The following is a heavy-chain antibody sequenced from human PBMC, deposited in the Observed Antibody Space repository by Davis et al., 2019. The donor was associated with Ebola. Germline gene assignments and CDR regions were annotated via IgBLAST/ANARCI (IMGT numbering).Heavy chain of an antibody. CDR1: GYTFTSYY. J-gene: IGHJ6*02. Sequence: ASVKVSCKASGYTFTSYYMHWVRQAPGQGLEWMGWINPNSGDTNYAQKFQGGVTMTRDTSISTAYMELSRLRSDDTAVYYCARGYYDFWSGALNRYYYGMDVWGQGTTVTVSS. CDR3: ARGYYDFWSGALNRYYYGMDV. V-gene: IGHV1-2*02. D-gene: IGHD3-3*01. CDR2: INPNSGDT.